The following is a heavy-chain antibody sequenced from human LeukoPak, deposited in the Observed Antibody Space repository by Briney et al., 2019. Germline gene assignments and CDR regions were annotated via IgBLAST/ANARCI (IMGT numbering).Heavy chain of an antibody. J-gene: IGHJ6*02. CDR3: ARAPYSGTYYYYYGMDV. V-gene: IGHV3-7*01. D-gene: IGHD1-26*01. Sequence: PGGSLRLSCAASGFTCSSYWRSWVRQAPGKGREWVANIKQDGSEKYYVDTVKGRFTISRDNANNSLYLQMNSLRAEDTAVYYCARAPYSGTYYYYYGMDVWGQGTTVTVSS. CDR2: IKQDGSEK. CDR1: GFTCSSYW.